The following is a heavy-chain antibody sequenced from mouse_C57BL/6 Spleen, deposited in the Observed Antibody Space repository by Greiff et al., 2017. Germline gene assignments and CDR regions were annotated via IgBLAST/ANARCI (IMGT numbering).Heavy chain of an antibody. V-gene: IGHV8-12*01. CDR1: GFSLSTSGMG. CDR2: IYWDDDK. CDR3: ARTGYYGSSYGAMDY. D-gene: IGHD1-1*01. J-gene: IGHJ4*01. Sequence: VKLMESGPGILQSSQTLSLTCSFSGFSLSTSGMGVSWIRQPSGKGLEWLAHIYWDDDKRYNPSLKSRLTISKDTSRNQVFLKITSVDTADTATYYCARTGYYGSSYGAMDYWGQGTSVSVSS.